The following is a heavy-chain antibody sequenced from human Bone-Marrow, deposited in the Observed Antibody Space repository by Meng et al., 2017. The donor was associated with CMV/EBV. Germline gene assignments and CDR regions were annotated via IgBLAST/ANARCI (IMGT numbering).Heavy chain of an antibody. D-gene: IGHD3-3*01. Sequence: GESLKISCAASGFNFSAYGMHWVRQAPGKGLEWVAFLRYDGNNEYYSESVRGRFTISRDNSKNTLYLQMNSLRAEDTAMFYCAKDIAYYDFWSGVDYWGQGTRVTGSS. CDR2: LRYDGNNE. V-gene: IGHV3-30*02. CDR1: GFNFSAYG. J-gene: IGHJ4*02. CDR3: AKDIAYYDFWSGVDY.